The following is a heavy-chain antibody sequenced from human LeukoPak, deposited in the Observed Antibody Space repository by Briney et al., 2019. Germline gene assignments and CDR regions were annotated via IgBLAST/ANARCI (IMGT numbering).Heavy chain of an antibody. Sequence: GGSLRLSCAASGFTFSSFEMNWVRQAPGKGLEWVSYISSSGSTIYYADSVKGRFTISRDNAKNSLYLQMNSLRAEDTAVYYCAKDRGIAVAGTDTKTPRTLGYWGQGTLVTVSS. J-gene: IGHJ4*02. CDR2: ISSSGSTI. D-gene: IGHD6-19*01. V-gene: IGHV3-48*03. CDR3: AKDRGIAVAGTDTKTPRTLGY. CDR1: GFTFSSFE.